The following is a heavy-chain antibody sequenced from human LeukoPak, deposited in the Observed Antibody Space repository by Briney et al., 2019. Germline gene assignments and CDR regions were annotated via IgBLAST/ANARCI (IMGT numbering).Heavy chain of an antibody. J-gene: IGHJ4*02. D-gene: IGHD3-10*01. Sequence: GGSLRLSCAASGFTFSSSRTHWVPHAPPQALPRAAVISYDGSNKYYADSVKGRFTISRDNSKNTLYLQMNSLRAEDTAVYYCVARGVIITLGDYWGQGTLVTVSS. V-gene: IGHV3-30*03. CDR3: VARGVIITLGDY. CDR2: ISYDGSNK. CDR1: GFTFSSSR.